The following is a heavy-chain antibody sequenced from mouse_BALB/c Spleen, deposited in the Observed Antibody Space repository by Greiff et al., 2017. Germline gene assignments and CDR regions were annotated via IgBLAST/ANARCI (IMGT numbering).Heavy chain of an antibody. CDR2: ISYSGST. J-gene: IGHJ3*01. CDR3: ARKGLRAY. Sequence: EVKLVESGPGLVKPSQSLSLTCTVTGYSITSDYAWNWIRQFPGNKLEWMGYISYSGSTSYNPSLKSRISITRDTSKNQFFLQLNSVTTEDTATYYCARKGLRAYWGQGTLVTVSA. V-gene: IGHV3-2*02. D-gene: IGHD2-2*01. CDR1: GYSITSDYA.